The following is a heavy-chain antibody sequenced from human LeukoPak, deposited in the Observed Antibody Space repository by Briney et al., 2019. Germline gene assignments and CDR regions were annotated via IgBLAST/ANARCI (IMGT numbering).Heavy chain of an antibody. Sequence: SVKVSCTASGGTFSSYAISWVRQAPGQGLEWMGRILPVFGTANYAQKFQGRVTITTDESTSTAYMELSSLRSEDTAVYYCARVFIRGKSKRGYSYGYDWGQGTLVTVSS. CDR2: ILPVFGTA. CDR3: ARVFIRGKSKRGYSYGYD. J-gene: IGHJ4*02. CDR1: GGTFSSYA. D-gene: IGHD5-18*01. V-gene: IGHV1-69*05.